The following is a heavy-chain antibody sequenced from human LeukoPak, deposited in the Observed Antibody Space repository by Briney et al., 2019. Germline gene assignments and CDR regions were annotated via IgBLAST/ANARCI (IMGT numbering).Heavy chain of an antibody. CDR1: GFTVSNNY. D-gene: IGHD3-22*01. J-gene: IGHJ4*02. CDR3: ARDYYYDSSGYRIFDY. Sequence: GGPLRLSCAASGFTVSNNYMTWVRQAPGKGLEWVSVIYSGGSTYYADSVKGRFTISRDNSKNTLYLQMNSLRAEDTAVYYCARDYYYDSSGYRIFDYWGQGTLVTVSS. V-gene: IGHV3-66*01. CDR2: IYSGGST.